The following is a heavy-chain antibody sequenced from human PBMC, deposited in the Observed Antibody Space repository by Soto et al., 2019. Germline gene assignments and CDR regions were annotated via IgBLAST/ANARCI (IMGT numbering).Heavy chain of an antibody. D-gene: IGHD3-9*01. CDR2: IIPIFGTA. CDR1: GGTFSSYA. Sequence: SVKVSCKASGGTFSSYAISWVRQAPGQGLEWMGGIIPIFGTANYAQKFQGRVTITADESTSTAYMELSSLRSEDTAVYYCARGLRYFDWLVAPYYYYYVMDVWGQGSTVTVAS. J-gene: IGHJ6*02. V-gene: IGHV1-69*13. CDR3: ARGLRYFDWLVAPYYYYYVMDV.